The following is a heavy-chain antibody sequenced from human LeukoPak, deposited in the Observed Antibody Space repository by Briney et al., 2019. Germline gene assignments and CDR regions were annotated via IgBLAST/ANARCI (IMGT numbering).Heavy chain of an antibody. V-gene: IGHV3-33*01. CDR2: IWYDGSNK. CDR1: GFTFSSYG. D-gene: IGHD3-3*01. CDR3: ARDSISSGLGYDFWSGYRSSYYMDV. J-gene: IGHJ6*03. Sequence: GRSLRLSCAASGFTFSSYGMHWVRQAPGKGLEWVAVIWYDGSNKYYADSVKGRFTISRDNSKNTLYLQMNSLRAEDTAVYYCARDSISSGLGYDFWSGYRSSYYMDVWGKGTTVTVSS.